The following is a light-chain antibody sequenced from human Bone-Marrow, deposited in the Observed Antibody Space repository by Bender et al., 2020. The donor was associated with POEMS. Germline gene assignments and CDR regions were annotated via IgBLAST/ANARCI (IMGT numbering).Light chain of an antibody. V-gene: IGLV3-1*01. CDR1: KLGEEY. CDR2: QDT. Sequence: SYELTQPPSVSVSPGQTATITCSGEKLGEEYACWYQQKPCQSPVVVIYQDTKRPSGIPERFSGSTSGNTASLTISGTQTMDEADYYCQSWGSNTAVFGGGTKLTVL. J-gene: IGLJ2*01. CDR3: QSWGSNTAV.